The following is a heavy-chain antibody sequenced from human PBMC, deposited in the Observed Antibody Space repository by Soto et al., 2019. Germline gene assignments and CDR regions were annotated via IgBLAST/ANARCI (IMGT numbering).Heavy chain of an antibody. CDR1: GGTFSSYA. V-gene: IGHV1-69*01. CDR3: ASGSGGYYYYCGMDV. Sequence: QVQLVQSGAEVKKPGSSVKVSCKASGGTFSSYAISWVRQAPGQGLEWMGGIIPIFGTANYAQKFQGRVTITADEFTSRGYREVISLRSWGTAVYYCASGSGGYYYYCGMDVWGQGTTVTVSS. CDR2: IIPIFGTA. J-gene: IGHJ6*02.